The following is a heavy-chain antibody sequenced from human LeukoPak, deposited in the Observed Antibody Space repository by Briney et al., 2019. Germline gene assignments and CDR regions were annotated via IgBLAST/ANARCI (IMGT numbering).Heavy chain of an antibody. CDR1: GFSFRSYG. Sequence: PGGSLGLSCAASGFSFRSYGMHWVRQAPGKGLEWVAFIRYDGSNKYYADSVKGRFTISRDNSKNTLYLQMNSLRAEDTAVYYCASSESGYAYDAFDIWGQGTMVTVSS. CDR3: ASSESGYAYDAFDI. CDR2: IRYDGSNK. J-gene: IGHJ3*02. D-gene: IGHD5-12*01. V-gene: IGHV3-30*02.